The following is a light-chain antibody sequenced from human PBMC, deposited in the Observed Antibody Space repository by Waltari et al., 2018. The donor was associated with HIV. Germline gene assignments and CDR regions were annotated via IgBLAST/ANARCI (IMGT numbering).Light chain of an antibody. Sequence: DIHMTQSPSTLSAFIGDRVTITCRASQAVSNWLAWYQQKPGNAPKRLIHKASVLENGVSLRFSGSGFGTEFTLIIDSLEPDDFATYYCQQYNSDPSFGQGTRLEMK. V-gene: IGKV1-5*03. J-gene: IGKJ5*01. CDR3: QQYNSDPS. CDR2: KAS. CDR1: QAVSNW.